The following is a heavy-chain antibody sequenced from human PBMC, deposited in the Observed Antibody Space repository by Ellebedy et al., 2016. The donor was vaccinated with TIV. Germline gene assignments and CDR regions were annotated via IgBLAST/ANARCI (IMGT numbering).Heavy chain of an antibody. V-gene: IGHV3-7*01. CDR3: ARDAAILPQLPRVATSNDY. CDR1: GFPFSSFW. Sequence: PGGSLRLSCAASGFPFSSFWMSWVRQAPGKGLEWVANTKEDGSEKYYVDSVRGRFTISRDNAKNSLYLQMNSLRAEDTAMYYCARDAAILPQLPRVATSNDYWGLGTLVTVSS. J-gene: IGHJ4*02. CDR2: TKEDGSEK. D-gene: IGHD5-12*01.